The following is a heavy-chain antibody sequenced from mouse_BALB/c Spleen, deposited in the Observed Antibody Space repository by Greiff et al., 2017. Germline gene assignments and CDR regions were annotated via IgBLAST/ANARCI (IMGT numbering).Heavy chain of an antibody. D-gene: IGHD1-1*01. CDR2: ISSGGST. CDR3: ARGGYYGSSFDY. J-gene: IGHJ2*01. V-gene: IGHV5-6-5*01. Sequence: EVQLVESGGGLVKPGGSLKLSCAASGFTFSSYAMSWVRQTPEKRLEWVASISSGGSTYYPDSVKGRFTISRDNARNILYLQMSSLRSEDTAMYYCARGGYYGSSFDYWGQGTTLTVSS. CDR1: GFTFSSYA.